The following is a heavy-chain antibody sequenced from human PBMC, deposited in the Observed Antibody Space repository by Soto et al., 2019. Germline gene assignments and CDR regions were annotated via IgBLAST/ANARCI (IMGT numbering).Heavy chain of an antibody. J-gene: IGHJ4*02. D-gene: IGHD3-9*01. CDR1: GDTFTSYA. CDR2: INAGNGNT. V-gene: IGHV1-3*01. CDR3: ARDRSTGYPTIDY. Sequence: ASVKVSCKACGDTFTSYAMHWVRQAPGQRLEWMGWINAGNGNTKYSQKFQGRVTITRDTSASTAYMELRSSVTAADTAVYYCARDRSTGYPTIDYWGQGTLVTVSS.